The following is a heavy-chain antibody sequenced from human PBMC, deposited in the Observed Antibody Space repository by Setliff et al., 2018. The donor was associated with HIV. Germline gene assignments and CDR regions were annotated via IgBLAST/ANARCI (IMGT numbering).Heavy chain of an antibody. CDR2: IDEHGTIT. J-gene: IGHJ4*02. CDR1: GFTVSSNY. CDR3: ARDLGGKGGH. Sequence: GGSLRLSCAASGFTVSSNYMSWVRQAPGKGLVWVSRIDEHGTITNYADSVKGRFTISRDNAKNTLYLQMNSLRAEDTAVYFCARDLGGKGGHWGQGILVTVSS. V-gene: IGHV3-74*01. D-gene: IGHD1-1*01.